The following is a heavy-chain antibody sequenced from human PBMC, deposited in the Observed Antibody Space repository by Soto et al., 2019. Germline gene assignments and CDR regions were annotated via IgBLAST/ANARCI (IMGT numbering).Heavy chain of an antibody. CDR3: VSQRTSVLTQAYFDY. V-gene: IGHV4-39*01. D-gene: IGHD2-8*01. Sequence: SETLSLTCTVSGGSVSNSNYYWGWIRQAPGKGLEWIGSVYYRGRSYSKSSVKSRVTISVDTSKNQFSLNLNSVTASDTAVYYCVSQRTSVLTQAYFDYWGPGALVTVSS. CDR2: VYYRGRS. CDR1: GGSVSNSNYY. J-gene: IGHJ4*02.